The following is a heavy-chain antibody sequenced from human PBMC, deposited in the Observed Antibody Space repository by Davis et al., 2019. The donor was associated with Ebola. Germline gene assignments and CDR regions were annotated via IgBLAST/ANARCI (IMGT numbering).Heavy chain of an antibody. CDR1: GYTFTSYY. CDR2: INPSGGST. J-gene: IGHJ5*02. V-gene: IGHV1-46*01. Sequence: AASVKVSCKASGYTFTSYYMHWVRQAPGQGLEWMGIINPSGGSTSYAQKFQGRVTMTTDTSTSTAYMELRSLRSDDTAVYYCARSGASNWFDPWGQGTLVTVSS. CDR3: ARSGASNWFDP. D-gene: IGHD3-10*01.